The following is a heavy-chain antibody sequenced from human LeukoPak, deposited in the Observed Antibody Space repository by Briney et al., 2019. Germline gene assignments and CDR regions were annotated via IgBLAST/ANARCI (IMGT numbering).Heavy chain of an antibody. V-gene: IGHV3-64D*06. J-gene: IGHJ6*02. CDR3: VKGSYGMDV. CDR1: GFTFSTYT. CDR2: ISSDGGNT. Sequence: GGSLRLSCSASGFTFSTYTMHWVRQAPGKGLEYVSAISSDGGNTYYADSVKGRFTISRDNSKNTLYFRMSSLRPEDTAVYYCVKGSYGMDVWGQGTTVTVS.